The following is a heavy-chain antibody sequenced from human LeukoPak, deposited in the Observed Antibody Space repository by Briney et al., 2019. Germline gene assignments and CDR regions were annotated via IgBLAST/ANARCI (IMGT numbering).Heavy chain of an antibody. V-gene: IGHV4-4*02. J-gene: IGHJ4*02. CDR3: GKTDIYFKPSGY. CDR2: IHRDGRT. CDR1: GVSISSSEW. D-gene: IGHD3-9*01. Sequence: SETLSLTCAVSGVSISSSEWWICVRQPPGQGLEGIGEIHRDGRTRYNPSLKSRVTMSIDYSKNQFSLKVSSVTAADTAIYYCGKTDIYFKPSGYWGPGYLVTVSS.